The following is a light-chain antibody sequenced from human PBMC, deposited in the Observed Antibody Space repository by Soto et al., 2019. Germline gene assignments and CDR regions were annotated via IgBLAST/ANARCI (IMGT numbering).Light chain of an antibody. J-gene: IGKJ4*01. CDR2: GAA. CDR1: QSVSSN. V-gene: IGKV3D-15*01. CDR3: QQYNNWTLT. Sequence: EIVMTQSPATLSVSPGERATLSCRASQSVSSNLAWYQQKPGQAHRLLIYGAATRATGITPRFRGSGSGTDFTLTISSLQSEDFAVYYCQQYNNWTLTFGGGTKVELK.